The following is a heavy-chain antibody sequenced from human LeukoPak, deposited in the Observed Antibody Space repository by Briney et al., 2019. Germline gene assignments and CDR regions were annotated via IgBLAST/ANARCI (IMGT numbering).Heavy chain of an antibody. D-gene: IGHD3-22*01. Sequence: GGSLRLSCAASGFTFSSYGMHWVRQAPGKGLEWVAVISYDGSNKYYADSVKGRFTTSRDNSKNTLYLQMNSLRAEDTAVYYCARDSGSILDYYYYGMDVWGQGTTVTVSS. CDR3: ARDSGSILDYYYYGMDV. J-gene: IGHJ6*02. CDR1: GFTFSSYG. V-gene: IGHV3-30*03. CDR2: ISYDGSNK.